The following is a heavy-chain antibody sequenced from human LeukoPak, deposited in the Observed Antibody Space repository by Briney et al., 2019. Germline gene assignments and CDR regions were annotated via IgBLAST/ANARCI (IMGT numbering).Heavy chain of an antibody. D-gene: IGHD3-10*01. CDR2: IYYSGST. Sequence: SETLSLTCTVSGGSISSSSYYWGWIRQPPGKGLEWIGSIYYSGSTYYNPSLKSRVTISVDTSKNQFSLKLSSVTAADTAVYYCARDFTLYGSGMGFDYWGQGTLVTVSS. V-gene: IGHV4-39*07. CDR3: ARDFTLYGSGMGFDY. J-gene: IGHJ4*02. CDR1: GGSISSSSYY.